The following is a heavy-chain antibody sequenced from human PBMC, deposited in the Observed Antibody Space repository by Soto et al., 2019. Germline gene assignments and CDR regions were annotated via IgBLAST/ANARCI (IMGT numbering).Heavy chain of an antibody. Sequence: QVQLQESGPGLVKPSETLSLTCTVSGGSISSYYWSWIRQPPGKGLEWIGYIYYSGSTNYNPSLKGRVTISVDTSKNQFSLKLSSVTAADTAVYYCARAGTTMVRGVISGWFDPWGQGTLVTVSS. CDR3: ARAGTTMVRGVISGWFDP. J-gene: IGHJ5*02. CDR1: GGSISSYY. D-gene: IGHD3-10*01. CDR2: IYYSGST. V-gene: IGHV4-59*01.